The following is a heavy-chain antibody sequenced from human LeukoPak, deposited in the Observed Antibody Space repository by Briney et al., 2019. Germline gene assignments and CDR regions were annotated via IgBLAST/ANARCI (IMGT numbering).Heavy chain of an antibody. J-gene: IGHJ1*01. Sequence: ASVKLSCKSSGGGFSSYAISLVRQAPGQGLELMGGIIPICGTANYAQKFQGRVTITADESTSTAYMKLSSLRSEDTAVYYCATYDYGDPLARYAEYFQHWGQGTLVTVSS. CDR1: GGGFSSYA. D-gene: IGHD4-17*01. CDR3: ATYDYGDPLARYAEYFQH. V-gene: IGHV1-69*13. CDR2: IIPICGTA.